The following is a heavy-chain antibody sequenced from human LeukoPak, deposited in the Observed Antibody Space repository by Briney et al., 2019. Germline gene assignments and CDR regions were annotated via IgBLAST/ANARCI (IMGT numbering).Heavy chain of an antibody. V-gene: IGHV4-39*07. CDR2: IYYSGST. CDR1: GGSISSSSYY. CDR3: ARDLRVGPDSSGYYSDY. Sequence: SETLSLTCTVSGGSISSSSYYWGWIRQPPGKGLEWIGSIYYSGSTYYNPSLKSRVTISVDRSKNQFSLKLSSVTAADTAVYYCARDLRVGPDSSGYYSDYWGQGTLVTVSS. D-gene: IGHD3-22*01. J-gene: IGHJ4*02.